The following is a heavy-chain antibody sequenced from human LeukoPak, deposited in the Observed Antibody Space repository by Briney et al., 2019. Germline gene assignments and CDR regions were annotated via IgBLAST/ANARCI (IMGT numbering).Heavy chain of an antibody. J-gene: IGHJ6*02. D-gene: IGHD7-27*01. CDR1: GGSISSYY. Sequence: EPSETLSLTCTVSGGSISSYYWSWIRQRPGKGVEWIGYIYYSGSTNYNPSLKSRVTISVDTSKNQFSLKLSSVTAADTAVYYCAREGLTGDRLLGMDVWGQGTTVTVSS. CDR2: IYYSGST. V-gene: IGHV4-59*01. CDR3: AREGLTGDRLLGMDV.